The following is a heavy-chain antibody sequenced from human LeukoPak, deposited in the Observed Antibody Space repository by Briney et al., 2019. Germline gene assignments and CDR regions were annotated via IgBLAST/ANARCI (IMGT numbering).Heavy chain of an antibody. CDR1: GGTFSSYA. V-gene: IGHV1-69*05. J-gene: IGHJ4*02. Sequence: SVKVSCKASGGTFSSYAISRVRQAPGQGLEWMGRIIPIFGTANYAQKFQGRVTITTDESTSTAYMELSSLRSEDTAVYYCARATRGGDQPSFDYWGQGTLVTVSS. D-gene: IGHD2-21*02. CDR2: IIPIFGTA. CDR3: ARATRGGDQPSFDY.